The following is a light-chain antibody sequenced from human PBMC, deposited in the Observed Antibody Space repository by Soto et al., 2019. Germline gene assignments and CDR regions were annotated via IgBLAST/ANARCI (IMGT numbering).Light chain of an antibody. CDR2: AAS. V-gene: IGKV1-39*01. CDR1: QGISRS. CDR3: QQSYSTPVT. Sequence: DIQMTQSPSSVSASVGDRVTITCQASQGISRSLAWYQQKPGKAPKLLIYAASSLRSGVPSRFSGSGSGTDFTLTISSLQPEDFATYYCQQSYSTPVTFGGGTKVDIK. J-gene: IGKJ4*01.